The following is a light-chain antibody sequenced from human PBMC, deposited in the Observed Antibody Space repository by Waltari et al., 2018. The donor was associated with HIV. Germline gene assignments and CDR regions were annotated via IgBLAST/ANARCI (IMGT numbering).Light chain of an antibody. Sequence: DIQLTQSPSPLSASVGDRVTITFRASQTIGDYMNWYQQKPGKPPKLLIYSATSLQPGVPSRFSGSGSGTDFALTISSLQPEDFAIYYCEQIYTFPLFSFGPGTKVDSK. CDR1: QTIGDY. J-gene: IGKJ3*01. CDR3: EQIYTFPLFS. CDR2: SAT. V-gene: IGKV1-39*01.